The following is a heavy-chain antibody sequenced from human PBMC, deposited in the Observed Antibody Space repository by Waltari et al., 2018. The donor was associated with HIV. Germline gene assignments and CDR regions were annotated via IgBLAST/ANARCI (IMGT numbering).Heavy chain of an antibody. CDR3: TIDHKSGWYNDWFDP. CDR1: GFTFLTAW. D-gene: IGHD6-19*01. J-gene: IGHJ5*02. V-gene: IGHV3-15*01. CDR2: IKSRTDGGTT. Sequence: EVYLVESGGGVVRPGGSFRVSCAASGFTFLTAWKGRVRQSPGKGLEWVGRIKSRTDGGTTDYAAPVKGRFIISRDDSKNMVYLQMNSLKIEDTAIYYCTIDHKSGWYNDWFDPWGQGSLVTVSS.